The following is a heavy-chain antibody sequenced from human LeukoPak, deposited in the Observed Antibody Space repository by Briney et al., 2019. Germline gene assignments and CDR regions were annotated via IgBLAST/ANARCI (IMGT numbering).Heavy chain of an antibody. CDR3: TTGEYSYGYWVDY. J-gene: IGHJ4*02. V-gene: IGHV3-15*01. CDR1: GFTFSNAW. CDR2: IKSKTDGGTT. Sequence: GGSLRLSCAASGFTFSNAWMSWVRQAPGKGLEWVGRIKSKTDGGTTDYAAPVKGRFTISRDDSKNTLYLQMNSLKTEDTAVYYCTTGEYSYGYWVDYWGQGTLVTVSS. D-gene: IGHD5-18*01.